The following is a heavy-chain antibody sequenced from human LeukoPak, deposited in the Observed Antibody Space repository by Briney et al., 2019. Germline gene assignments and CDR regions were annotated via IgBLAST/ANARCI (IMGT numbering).Heavy chain of an antibody. Sequence: KPSETLSLTCTVSGGSISSYYWSWIRQPPGKGLEWIGYIYYSGSTNYNPSLKSRVTISVDTSKNQFSLKLSSVTAADTAVYYCARYTTSVDYWGQGTLVTVSS. D-gene: IGHD1-26*01. CDR3: ARYTTSVDY. CDR2: IYYSGST. J-gene: IGHJ4*02. CDR1: GGSISSYY. V-gene: IGHV4-59*01.